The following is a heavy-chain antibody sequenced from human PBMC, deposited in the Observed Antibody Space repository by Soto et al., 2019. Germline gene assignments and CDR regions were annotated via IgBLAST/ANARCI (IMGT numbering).Heavy chain of an antibody. V-gene: IGHV1-46*01. Sequence: QVRLVQSGAEVQRPGASLNISCQATGYQFTGSYLHWVRRAPGHGLQWMGMINPDTGSTTYAETFQGRVAMSTHRSAGTVYLGLGSLRSDDTATYYCARQYCSGTSCYWYFDFWGQGTLVTVSS. CDR1: GYQFTGSY. J-gene: IGHJ4*02. CDR2: INPDTGST. CDR3: ARQYCSGTSCYWYFDF. D-gene: IGHD2-2*01.